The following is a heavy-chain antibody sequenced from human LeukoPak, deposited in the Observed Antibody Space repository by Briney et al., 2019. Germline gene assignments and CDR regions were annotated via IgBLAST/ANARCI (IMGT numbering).Heavy chain of an antibody. CDR1: GGSFSGYS. CDR3: ARRRLGWYSVDY. CDR2: IDRSGST. J-gene: IGHJ4*02. Sequence: SETLSLTCAVYGGSFSGYSWTWIRQPPGKGLEWIGEIDRSGSTYYNPSLKSRVTISVDTSKNQFSLKLTSVTAADTAVYYCARRRLGWYSVDYWGQGTLVTVSS. V-gene: IGHV4-34*01. D-gene: IGHD6-19*01.